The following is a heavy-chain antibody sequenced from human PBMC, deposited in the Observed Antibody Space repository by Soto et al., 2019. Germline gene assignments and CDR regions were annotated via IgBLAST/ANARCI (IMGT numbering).Heavy chain of an antibody. CDR2: ISGSGSDI. V-gene: IGHV3-21*01. CDR1: GFSFNTYN. CDR3: ARDVPVARKNDYDGMDV. J-gene: IGHJ6*02. Sequence: EVQVVESGGGLVKPGGSLRLSCAASGFSFNTYNMNWVRQAPGKGLEWVSSISGSGSDIFYADSVKGRFTISRDNARNSVYLEMKSLRGEDTAVYYCARDVPVARKNDYDGMDVWGQGTTVTVSS. D-gene: IGHD6-19*01.